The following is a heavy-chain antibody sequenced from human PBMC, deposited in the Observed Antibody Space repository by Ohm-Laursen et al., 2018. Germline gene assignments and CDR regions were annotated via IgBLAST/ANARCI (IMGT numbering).Heavy chain of an antibody. V-gene: IGHV3-9*01. D-gene: IGHD6-19*01. J-gene: IGHJ4*02. CDR2: IRWNSGSI. Sequence: SLRLSCTASGFTFDDYAMHWVRQAPGKGLEWVSGIRWNSGSIGYADSVKGRFTISRDNAKNSLYLQMNSLRAEGTALYYCAKDGSGWYYFDYWGQGTLVTVSS. CDR1: GFTFDDYA. CDR3: AKDGSGWYYFDY.